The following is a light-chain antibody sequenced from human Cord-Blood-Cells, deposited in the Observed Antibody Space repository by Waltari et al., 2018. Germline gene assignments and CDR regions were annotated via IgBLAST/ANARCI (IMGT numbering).Light chain of an antibody. V-gene: IGLV1-40*01. J-gene: IGLJ3*02. CDR2: GNS. CDR1: SSNIGAGYD. CDR3: QSYDSSLSGSV. Sequence: QSVLTQPPSVSGAPGQRVTISCTGSSSNIGAGYDVHWYQQLPGTAPKLLIYGNSNGHPGVTDRFSGAKSGTPASLAITGLQAEDEADYYCQSYDSSLSGSVFGGGTKLTVL.